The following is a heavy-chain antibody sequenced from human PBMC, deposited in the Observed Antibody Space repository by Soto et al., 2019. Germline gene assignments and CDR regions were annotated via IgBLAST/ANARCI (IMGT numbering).Heavy chain of an antibody. CDR3: ARGDREDTAVVIGVRPGEYGVDV. Sequence: QVQLVESGGGVVQPGRSLRLSCAASGFTFSNYATHWVRQAPGKGLECVAVISYNGGNRFYRDYVKGRFTISRYNSTNTIHLQIDSLRDEDAAVYYCARGDREDTAVVIGVRPGEYGVDVWGQGTTVTVSS. CDR1: GFTFSNYA. CDR2: ISYNGGNR. J-gene: IGHJ6*02. V-gene: IGHV3-30*04. D-gene: IGHD2-15*01.